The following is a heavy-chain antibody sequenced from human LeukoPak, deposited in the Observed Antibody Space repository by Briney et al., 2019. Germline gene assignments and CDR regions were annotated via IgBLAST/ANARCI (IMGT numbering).Heavy chain of an antibody. Sequence: PGGSLRLSCAASGFTFSSYGIHWVRQAPGKGLEWVAFIRYDGSNKYHADSVKGRFTISRDNSRNTLYLQMNNLRTEETAVYYCAREGYYSSGWYGRSYYYYCMDVWGKGTTVTVSS. CDR3: AREGYYSSGWYGRSYYYYCMDV. D-gene: IGHD6-19*01. J-gene: IGHJ6*03. CDR2: IRYDGSNK. CDR1: GFTFSSYG. V-gene: IGHV3-30*02.